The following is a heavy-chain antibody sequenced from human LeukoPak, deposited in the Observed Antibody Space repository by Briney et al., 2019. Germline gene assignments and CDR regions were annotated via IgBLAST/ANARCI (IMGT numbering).Heavy chain of an antibody. V-gene: IGHV3-53*01. Sequence: GGSLSLSCAASGFTVSSNYMSWVRQPRGRGLEWVSVIYSGGSTYYADSVKGRFTISRDNSKNTLYLQMNSLRAEDTAVYYCARNNWNSYCWGQGTLVTVSS. J-gene: IGHJ4*02. CDR3: ARNNWNSYC. CDR2: IYSGGST. CDR1: GFTVSSNY. D-gene: IGHD1-7*01.